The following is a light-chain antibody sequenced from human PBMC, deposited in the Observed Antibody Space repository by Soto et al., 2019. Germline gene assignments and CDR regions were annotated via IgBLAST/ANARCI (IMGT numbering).Light chain of an antibody. CDR1: QSLLHSNGYNY. V-gene: IGKV2-28*01. CDR2: LGS. CDR3: MQPLQSWT. J-gene: IGKJ1*01. Sequence: DIVMTQSPLSLPVTPGEPASISCRSSQSLLHSNGYNYFDWYLQKPGQSPKLLIYLGSNRASGVPDRLSGSGSGTDFTLKIRRVEAEDVGVYYCMQPLQSWTFGQGTKVDIK.